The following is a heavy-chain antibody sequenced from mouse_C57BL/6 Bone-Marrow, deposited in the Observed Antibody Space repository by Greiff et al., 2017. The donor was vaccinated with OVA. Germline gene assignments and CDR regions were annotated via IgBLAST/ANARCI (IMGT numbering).Heavy chain of an antibody. J-gene: IGHJ1*03. Sequence: LVESGPELVKPGASVKLSCKASGYTFTSYDINWVKQRPGQGLEWIGWIYPRDGSTKYNEKFKGKATLTVDTSSSTAYMELHSLTSEDSAVYFCARWTTVVAPYWYFDVWGTGTTVTVSS. D-gene: IGHD1-1*01. CDR3: ARWTTVVAPYWYFDV. CDR1: GYTFTSYD. CDR2: IYPRDGST. V-gene: IGHV1-85*01.